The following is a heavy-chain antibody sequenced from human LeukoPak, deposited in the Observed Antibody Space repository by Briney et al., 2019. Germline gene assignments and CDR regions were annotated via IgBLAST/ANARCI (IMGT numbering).Heavy chain of an antibody. CDR3: ARPPYCSSTSCSPDY. Sequence: PGGSLRLSCTASGFTFSSYGMHWVRQAPGKGLEWVAIIPYDGSNKYYVDSVQGRFTISRDNSKNTLYLQMNSLRAEDTAVYYCARPPYCSSTSCSPDYWGQGTLVTVSS. J-gene: IGHJ4*02. V-gene: IGHV3-30*03. CDR1: GFTFSSYG. CDR2: IPYDGSNK. D-gene: IGHD2-2*01.